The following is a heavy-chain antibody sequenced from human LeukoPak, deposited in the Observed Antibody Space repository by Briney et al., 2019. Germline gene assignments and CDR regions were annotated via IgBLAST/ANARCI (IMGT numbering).Heavy chain of an antibody. V-gene: IGHV3-15*01. J-gene: IGHJ4*02. CDR1: GFTFSNAW. CDR3: TTGRGY. Sequence: PGGSLRLSCAASGFTFSNAWMSWVRQAPGKGLEWGGRIKSKTDGRTTDYAAPVKGRFTISRDDSKNTLYLQMNSLKTEDTAVYYCTTGRGYWGQGPLVTVSS. CDR2: IKSKTDGRTT.